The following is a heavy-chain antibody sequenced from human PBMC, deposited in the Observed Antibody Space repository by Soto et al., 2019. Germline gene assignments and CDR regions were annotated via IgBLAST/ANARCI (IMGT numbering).Heavy chain of an antibody. CDR1: GYRFNEYW. CDR2: IDPSDSQI. CDR3: ARQGGEYNTMSDY. J-gene: IGHJ4*02. V-gene: IGHV5-10-1*01. Sequence: PGESLKISCQGSGYRFNEYWISWVRQMPGKGLEWMGRIDPSDSQIKYSPSFQGHITISSDKSFSTAYLEWKSLKASDTAMYYCARQGGEYNTMSDYWGQGTLVTVSS. D-gene: IGHD3-10*01.